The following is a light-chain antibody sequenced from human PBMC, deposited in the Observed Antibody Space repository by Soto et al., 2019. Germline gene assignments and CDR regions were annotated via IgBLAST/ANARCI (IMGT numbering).Light chain of an antibody. CDR3: QQYHNWPRT. V-gene: IGKV3-15*01. Sequence: EIVMTQSPATLSVSPGERATLSCRASQSVSSNLAWYQQKPGQAPRLLISGASTRATGIPARFSGSGSGTEFTLTISTLQPEDFAVYYCQQYHNWPRTFGQGTTLEI. CDR1: QSVSSN. J-gene: IGKJ2*01. CDR2: GAS.